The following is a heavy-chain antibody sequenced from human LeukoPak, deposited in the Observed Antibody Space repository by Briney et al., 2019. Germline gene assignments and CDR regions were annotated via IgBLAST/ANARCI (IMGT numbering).Heavy chain of an antibody. J-gene: IGHJ4*02. D-gene: IGHD2-2*01. CDR3: ARGIQYCSSTSCSAFDY. CDR2: ISSSSSYI. Sequence: GGSLRLSCAASGFTFSSYWMSWVRQAPGKGLEWVSSISSSSSYIYYADSVKGRFTISRDNAKNSLYLQMNSLRAEDTAVYYCARGIQYCSSTSCSAFDYWGQGTLVTVSS. V-gene: IGHV3-21*01. CDR1: GFTFSSYW.